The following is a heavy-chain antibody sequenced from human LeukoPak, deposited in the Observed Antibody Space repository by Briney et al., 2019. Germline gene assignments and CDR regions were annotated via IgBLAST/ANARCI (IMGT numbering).Heavy chain of an antibody. D-gene: IGHD3-22*01. CDR3: AREFTYYYDSSGYYY. CDR1: GFTFSSYA. CDR2: ISGSGGST. V-gene: IGHV3-23*01. J-gene: IGHJ4*02. Sequence: GGSLRLSCAASGFTFSSYAMSWVRQAPGKGLEWVSAISGSGGSTYYADSVKGRFTISRDNSKNTLYLQMSSLRSEDTAVYYCAREFTYYYDSSGYYYWGQGTLVTVSS.